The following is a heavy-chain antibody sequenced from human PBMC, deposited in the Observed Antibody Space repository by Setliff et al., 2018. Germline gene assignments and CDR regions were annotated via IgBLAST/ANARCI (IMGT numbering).Heavy chain of an antibody. V-gene: IGHV3-15*07. CDR3: TTDPSPTFGGVIGAAFDF. J-gene: IGHJ3*01. CDR2: IKGKNDGLAT. Sequence: GGSLRLSCAASGFTFSTTWMNWVRQAPGKGLEWVGRIKGKNDGLATDYAAPVKGRFTISRDDSKNTLYLQMNSLKTEDTAVYYCTTDPSPTFGGVIGAAFDFWGQGTMVTVSS. CDR1: GFTFSTTW. D-gene: IGHD3-16*01.